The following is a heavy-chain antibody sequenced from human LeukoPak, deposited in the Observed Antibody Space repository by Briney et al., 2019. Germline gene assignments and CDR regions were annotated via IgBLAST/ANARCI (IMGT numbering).Heavy chain of an antibody. Sequence: SETLSLTCTVSGGSISSSSYYWGWIRQPPGKGLEWIGSIYYSGSTYYNPSLKSRVTISVDTSKNQFSLKLSSVTAADTAVYYCARGTQIYYYDSSGYYASYYYGMDVWGQGTTVTVSS. D-gene: IGHD3-22*01. V-gene: IGHV4-39*07. CDR2: IYYSGST. J-gene: IGHJ6*02. CDR1: GGSISSSSYY. CDR3: ARGTQIYYYDSSGYYASYYYGMDV.